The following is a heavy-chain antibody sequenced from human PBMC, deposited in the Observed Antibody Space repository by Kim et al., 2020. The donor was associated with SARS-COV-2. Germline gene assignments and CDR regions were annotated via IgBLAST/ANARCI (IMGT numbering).Heavy chain of an antibody. J-gene: IGHJ5*02. CDR2: VDTKNGDT. CDR3: ARGGPAHEFDP. V-gene: IGHV1-2*02. Sequence: ASVKVSCKASGFTFTDFYIHWVRQAPGQGLEWMGRVDTKNGDTRYVRKYQGRVSMTRDTSTTTAYIELNSLTSDDTAVYYCARGGPAHEFDPWVHGTLVT. CDR1: GFTFTDFY.